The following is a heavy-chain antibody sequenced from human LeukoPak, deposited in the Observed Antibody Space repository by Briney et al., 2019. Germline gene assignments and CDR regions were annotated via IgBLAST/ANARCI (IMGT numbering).Heavy chain of an antibody. D-gene: IGHD1-14*01. Sequence: SETLSLTCAVYGGSFSGYYWSWIRQPPGKGLEWIGEINHSGSTNYNPSLKSRVTISVDTSKNQFSLKLSSVTAADTAVYYCARGRGMDVWGQGTLVTVSS. J-gene: IGHJ4*02. CDR2: INHSGST. V-gene: IGHV4-34*01. CDR3: ARGRGMDV. CDR1: GGSFSGYY.